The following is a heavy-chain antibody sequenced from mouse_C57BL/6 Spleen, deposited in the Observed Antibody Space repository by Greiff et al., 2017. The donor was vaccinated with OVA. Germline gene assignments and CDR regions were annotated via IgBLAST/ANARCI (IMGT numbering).Heavy chain of an antibody. CDR3: ARGGSSGHYYAMDY. CDR1: GFTFSDYY. D-gene: IGHD1-3*01. V-gene: IGHV5-16*01. Sequence: EVKLMESEGGLVQPGSSMKLSCTASGFTFSDYYMAWVRQVPEKGLEWVANINYDGSSTYYLDSLQSRFIISRDNAKNILYLQRSSLKSEDTATYYCARGGSSGHYYAMDYWGQGTSVTVSS. J-gene: IGHJ4*01. CDR2: INYDGSST.